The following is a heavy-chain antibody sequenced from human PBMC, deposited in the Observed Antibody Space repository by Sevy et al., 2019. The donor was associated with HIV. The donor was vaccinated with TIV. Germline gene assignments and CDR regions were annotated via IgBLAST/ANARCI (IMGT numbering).Heavy chain of an antibody. CDR2: IKQAGSEK. CDR3: ARESGEAAVDI. J-gene: IGHJ3*02. Sequence: GGSLRLSCAASGFTFSSYWMSWVRQAPGKGLEWVANIKQAGSEKSYVDSVKGRFTISRDNAKNSLYLQMNSLRAEDTAVYYCARESGEAAVDIWGQGTMVTVSS. D-gene: IGHD3-3*01. CDR1: GFTFSSYW. V-gene: IGHV3-7*01.